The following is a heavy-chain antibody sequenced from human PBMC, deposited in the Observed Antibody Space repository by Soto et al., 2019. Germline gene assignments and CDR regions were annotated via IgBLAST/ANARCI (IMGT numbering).Heavy chain of an antibody. D-gene: IGHD6-19*01. Sequence: SETLSLTCAVSGYRITDAYYWAWMRQPPGRGLEWIGNIHPGGNSYYNPSLKSRVTISVDTSKNPLSLKLNSVTAADTAVYYCARDRSSGAGFDPWGQGTLVTVSS. V-gene: IGHV4-38-2*02. CDR2: IHPGGNS. CDR1: GYRITDAYY. J-gene: IGHJ5*02. CDR3: ARDRSSGAGFDP.